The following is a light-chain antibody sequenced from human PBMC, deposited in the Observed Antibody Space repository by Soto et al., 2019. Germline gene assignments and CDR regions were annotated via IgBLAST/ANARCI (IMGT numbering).Light chain of an antibody. CDR3: QQYNSYSPT. J-gene: IGKJ1*01. V-gene: IGKV1-9*01. CDR1: QDFNNY. CDR2: VAS. Sequence: SASVGDRVTITCRASQDFNNYLAWYQQKPGEAPKLLMYVASTLQSGVPSRFSGSGSGTEFTLTISSLQPDDFATYYCQQYNSYSPTFGQGTKVDI.